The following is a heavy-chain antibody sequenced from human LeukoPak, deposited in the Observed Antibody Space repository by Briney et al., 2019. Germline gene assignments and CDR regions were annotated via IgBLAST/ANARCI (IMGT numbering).Heavy chain of an antibody. D-gene: IGHD6-13*01. V-gene: IGHV4-59*01. CDR3: ARDGGNSWYTY. Sequence: SETLSLTCTVSGGSINTYYWSWLRQPPGKGLEWIGYIYYTGSINYNPSLRSRVTMSVDTSKNQVSLRLSSVTAADTAVYYCARDGGNSWYTYWGQGILVTVSS. J-gene: IGHJ4*02. CDR1: GGSINTYY. CDR2: IYYTGSI.